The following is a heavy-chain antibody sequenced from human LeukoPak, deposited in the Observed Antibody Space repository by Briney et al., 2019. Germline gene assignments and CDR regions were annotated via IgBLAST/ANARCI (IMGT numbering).Heavy chain of an antibody. V-gene: IGHV1-8*01. Sequence: ASVKVSCKASGYTFTSYDINWVRQATGQGLEWMGWMNPNSGNTGYAQKFQGRVTMTRNTSISTAYMELSSLRSEDTAVYYCARTNYDFLTGYYDKWFDPWGQGTLVTVSS. CDR2: MNPNSGNT. D-gene: IGHD3-9*01. CDR1: GYTFTSYD. CDR3: ARTNYDFLTGYYDKWFDP. J-gene: IGHJ5*02.